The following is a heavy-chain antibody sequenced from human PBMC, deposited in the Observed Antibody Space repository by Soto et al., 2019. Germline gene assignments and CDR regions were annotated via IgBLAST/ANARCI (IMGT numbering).Heavy chain of an antibody. J-gene: IGHJ5*02. CDR2: ISAYNGNT. Sequence: QVQLVQSGAEVKKPGASVKVSCKASGYTFTSYGISWVRQAPGQGLEWMGWISAYNGNTNYAQKLQGRVTMTTDTXTXTXXMELRSLRSDDTAVYYCARDPSPFSGSYPYNWFDPWGQGTLVTVSS. D-gene: IGHD1-26*01. CDR3: ARDPSPFSGSYPYNWFDP. CDR1: GYTFTSYG. V-gene: IGHV1-18*01.